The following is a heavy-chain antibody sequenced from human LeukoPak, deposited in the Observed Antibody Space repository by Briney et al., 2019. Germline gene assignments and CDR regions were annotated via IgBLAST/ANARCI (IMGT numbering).Heavy chain of an antibody. J-gene: IGHJ4*02. CDR2: IWYDGSNK. D-gene: IGHD2-15*01. V-gene: IGHV3-33*01. CDR1: GFTFSSCG. CDR3: ARVRHCSGGSCYYFDY. Sequence: PGRSLRLSCAASGFTFSSCGMHWVRQAPGKGLEWAAVIWYDGSNKYYADSVKGRFTISRDNSKNTLYLQMNSLRAEDTAVYYCARVRHCSGGSCYYFDYWGQGTLVTVSS.